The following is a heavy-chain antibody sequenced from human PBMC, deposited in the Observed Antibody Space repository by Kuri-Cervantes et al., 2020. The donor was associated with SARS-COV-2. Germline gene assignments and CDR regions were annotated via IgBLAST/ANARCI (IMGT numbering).Heavy chain of an antibody. D-gene: IGHD2-8*02. CDR2: INTNTGNP. CDR3: ARGEGIVLVVYALAFDI. CDR1: GYTFTSYA. Sequence: ASVKVSCKASGYTFTSYAMNWVRQAPGQGLEWMGWINTNTGNPTYAQGFTGRFVFSLDTSVSTAYLQISSLKAEDTAVYYCARGEGIVLVVYALAFDIWGQGTMVTVSS. V-gene: IGHV7-4-1*02. J-gene: IGHJ3*02.